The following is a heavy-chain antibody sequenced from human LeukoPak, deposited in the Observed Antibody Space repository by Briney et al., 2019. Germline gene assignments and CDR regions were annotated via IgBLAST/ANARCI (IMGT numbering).Heavy chain of an antibody. CDR1: GFTFSSYE. V-gene: IGHV3-48*03. CDR2: ISSSGTTI. D-gene: IGHD6-13*01. CDR3: PRRMGSSWCYFDY. J-gene: IGHJ4*02. Sequence: GGSLRLSCAASGFTFSSYEMNWVRQAPGKGLEWVSYISSSGTTIYYADSVKGRFTISRDNAKNSLYLQMNSLRAEDTAVYYCPRRMGSSWCYFDYWGQGTLVTVSS.